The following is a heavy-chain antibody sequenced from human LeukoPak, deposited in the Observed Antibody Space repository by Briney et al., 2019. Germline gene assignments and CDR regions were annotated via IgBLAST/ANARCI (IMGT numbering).Heavy chain of an antibody. Sequence: GGSLRLSCGASGLTFSTYSMNWVRQAPGKGLEWVSYISSDSGARYYADSVKGRFTIFRANAKNSLYLQMNSLRAEDTAVYYCARATQPGFDPWGQGTLVTVSS. D-gene: IGHD2-15*01. J-gene: IGHJ5*02. CDR3: ARATQPGFDP. CDR1: GLTFSTYS. CDR2: ISSDSGAR. V-gene: IGHV3-48*01.